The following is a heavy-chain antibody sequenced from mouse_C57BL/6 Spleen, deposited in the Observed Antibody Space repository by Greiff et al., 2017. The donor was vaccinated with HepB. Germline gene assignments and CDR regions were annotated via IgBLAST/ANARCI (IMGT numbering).Heavy chain of an antibody. CDR3: ARWETAQAY. D-gene: IGHD3-2*02. Sequence: VQLQQSGPELVKPGASVKISCKASGYAFSSSWMNWVKQRPGKGLGWIGRIYPGDGDTNYNGKFKGKATLTADKSSSTAYMQLSSLTSEDSAVYFCARWETAQAYWGQGTTLTVSS. CDR1: GYAFSSSW. V-gene: IGHV1-82*01. CDR2: IYPGDGDT. J-gene: IGHJ2*01.